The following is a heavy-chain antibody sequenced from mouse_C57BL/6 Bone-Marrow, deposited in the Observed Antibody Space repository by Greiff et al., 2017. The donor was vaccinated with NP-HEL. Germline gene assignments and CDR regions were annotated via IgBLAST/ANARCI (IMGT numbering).Heavy chain of an antibody. V-gene: IGHV1-54*01. CDR2: INPGSGGT. J-gene: IGHJ2*01. CDR3: ARLYYDYDGVFDY. Sequence: VKLMESGAELVRPGTSVKVSCKASGYAFTNYLIEWVKQRPGQGLEWIGVINPGSGGTNYNEKFKGKATLTADKSSSTAYMQLSSLTSEDSAVYFCARLYYDYDGVFDYWGQGTTLTVS. D-gene: IGHD2-4*01. CDR1: GYAFTNYL.